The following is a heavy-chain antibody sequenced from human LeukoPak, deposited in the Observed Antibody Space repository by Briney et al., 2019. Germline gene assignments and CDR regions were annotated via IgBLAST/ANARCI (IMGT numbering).Heavy chain of an antibody. Sequence: ASVKVSCKASGYTFTSYAMNWVRRAPGQGLEWMGWINTNTGNPTYAQGFTGRFVFSLDTSVSTAYLQISSLKAEDTAVYYCARDVLRYFDWLPYYYYGMDVWGQGTTVTVSS. CDR2: INTNTGNP. V-gene: IGHV7-4-1*02. CDR3: ARDVLRYFDWLPYYYYGMDV. CDR1: GYTFTSYA. J-gene: IGHJ6*02. D-gene: IGHD3-9*01.